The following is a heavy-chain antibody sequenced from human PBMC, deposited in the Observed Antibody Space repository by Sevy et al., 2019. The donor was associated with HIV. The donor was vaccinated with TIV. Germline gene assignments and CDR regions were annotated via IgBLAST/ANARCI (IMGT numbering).Heavy chain of an antibody. D-gene: IGHD5-12*01. CDR1: GFTFSSAW. V-gene: IGHV3-15*01. J-gene: IGHJ6*02. CDR2: IKSKTDGGTI. CDR3: ITDPGYRGYDEEVINYYYYGMDV. Sequence: GGSLRLSCAASGFTFSSAWMSWVRLAPGKGLEWVGRIKSKTDGGTIDYAPPVKGRFTISRKDSKNTLYLQTNILKTEDTAGYYCITDPGYRGYDEEVINYYYYGMDVWGQGTTVTVSS.